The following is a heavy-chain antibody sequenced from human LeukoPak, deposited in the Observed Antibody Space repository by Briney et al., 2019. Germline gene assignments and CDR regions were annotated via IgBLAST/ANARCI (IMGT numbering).Heavy chain of an antibody. Sequence: GGSLRLSCAAPGFTFSSYEMTWARKPPGKGLEWVSYISSSGSTIYYADSVKGRFTISRDNAKNSLYLQMNSLRAEDTAVYYCARAPGYCSGGSCFPAGNFDYWGQGTLVTVSS. D-gene: IGHD2-15*01. V-gene: IGHV3-48*03. CDR3: ARAPGYCSGGSCFPAGNFDY. CDR2: ISSSGSTI. CDR1: GFTFSSYE. J-gene: IGHJ4*02.